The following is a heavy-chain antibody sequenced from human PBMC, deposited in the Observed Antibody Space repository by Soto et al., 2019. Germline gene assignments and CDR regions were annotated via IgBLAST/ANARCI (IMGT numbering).Heavy chain of an antibody. CDR1: EVNFINHS. CDR2: ISSSSYI. D-gene: IGHD6-25*01. Sequence: MRVCCTAAEVNFINHSSNWVSKNKGKGLEWVSSISSSSYIYYADSVKGRFTISRDNVKNLVYLQMNSLRAEDTAVYYWARMGRGSLDYWGRGTLVSVSS. J-gene: IGHJ4*02. CDR3: ARMGRGSLDY. V-gene: IGHV3-21*01.